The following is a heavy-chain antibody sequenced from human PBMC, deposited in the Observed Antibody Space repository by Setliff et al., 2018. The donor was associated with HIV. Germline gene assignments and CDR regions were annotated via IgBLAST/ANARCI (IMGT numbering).Heavy chain of an antibody. CDR3: AREGQATDSFDI. Sequence: GGSLRLSCVASGFTLSSHEMSWVRQAPGKGLEWVSYISNSGTTIYYADSVKGRFTISRDNGKNSLYLQMTSLRADDTALYYCAREGQATDSFDIWGQGTMVTVS. V-gene: IGHV3-48*03. D-gene: IGHD5-12*01. CDR1: GFTLSSHE. CDR2: ISNSGTTI. J-gene: IGHJ3*02.